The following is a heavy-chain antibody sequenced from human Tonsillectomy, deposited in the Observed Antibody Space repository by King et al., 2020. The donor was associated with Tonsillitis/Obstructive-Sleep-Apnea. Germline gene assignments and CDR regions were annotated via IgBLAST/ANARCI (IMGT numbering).Heavy chain of an antibody. Sequence: VQLVESGGGVVQPGRSLRLSCAASGFTFGSYGIHWVRQAPGKGLEWVAVISYDGSNKYYADSMKGRFTISRDNSENTLYLQMNSLRAEDTAVYYCAKGRNIVVVPTAPEFDYWGQGTLVTVSS. CDR2: ISYDGSNK. V-gene: IGHV3-30*18. CDR3: AKGRNIVVVPTAPEFDY. CDR1: GFTFGSYG. J-gene: IGHJ4*02. D-gene: IGHD2-2*01.